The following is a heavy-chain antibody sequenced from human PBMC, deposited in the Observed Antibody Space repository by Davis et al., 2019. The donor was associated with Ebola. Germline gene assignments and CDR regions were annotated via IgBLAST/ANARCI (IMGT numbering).Heavy chain of an antibody. D-gene: IGHD1-1*01. CDR2: VNPSGSST. J-gene: IGHJ4*02. Sequence: ASVKVSCKAYGYSFTSYYIHWVRQAPGQGLEWMAIVNPSGSSTTYAQKFQGRVTMTRDTATSTVYMELSSLRSEDTAVYYCARSGFQYNVFDYWGQGTLVTVSS. V-gene: IGHV1-46*01. CDR1: GYSFTSYY. CDR3: ARSGFQYNVFDY.